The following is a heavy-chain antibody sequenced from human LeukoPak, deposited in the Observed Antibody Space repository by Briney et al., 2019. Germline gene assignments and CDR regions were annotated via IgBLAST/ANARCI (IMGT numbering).Heavy chain of an antibody. CDR3: AKMKGHPLPKYYMGV. CDR1: GFTFSGIA. CDR2: ISGSGDNT. Sequence: GGSLRLSCAASGFTFSGIAMSWVRRTPGKGLEWVSGISGSGDNTLYEDSVKGRFTISRDNSKNTLYLEMNSLRAEDTAIYYCAKMKGHPLPKYYMGVWGQGSTVTVSS. D-gene: IGHD1-26*01. J-gene: IGHJ6*01. V-gene: IGHV3-23*01.